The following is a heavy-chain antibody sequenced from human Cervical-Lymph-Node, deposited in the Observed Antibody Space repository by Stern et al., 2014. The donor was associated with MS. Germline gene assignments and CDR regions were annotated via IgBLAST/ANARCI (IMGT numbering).Heavy chain of an antibody. J-gene: IGHJ4*02. CDR3: ARWVLTSVEVSDY. CDR2: VNHSGST. Sequence: QVQLQQWGAGLLKPSETLSLTCAVYGGSFSGSYWSWIWIRQPPGKGLEXIGEVNHSGSTSYNPSLKSRVTISLDTSKNQVSLKLGSVSAADTAVHYCARWVLTSVEVSDYWGQGSLVTVSS. D-gene: IGHD2-21*02. V-gene: IGHV4-34*01. CDR1: GGSFSGSY.